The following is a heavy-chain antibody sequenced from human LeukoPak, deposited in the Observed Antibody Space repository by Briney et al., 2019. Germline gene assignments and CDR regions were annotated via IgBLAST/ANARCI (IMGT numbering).Heavy chain of an antibody. V-gene: IGHV3-9*01. Sequence: GRSLRLSCAASGFNFADYAIHWVRQAPGKGLEWVASISWNSVDIAYADSVKGRFTISRDNAKTSLYLQMHSLRPEDTALYHCAKDIGPLTYHFDTSAYSGAFDYWGQGTLVTVSS. J-gene: IGHJ4*02. CDR1: GFNFADYA. CDR3: AKDIGPLTYHFDTSAYSGAFDY. D-gene: IGHD3-22*01. CDR2: ISWNSVDI.